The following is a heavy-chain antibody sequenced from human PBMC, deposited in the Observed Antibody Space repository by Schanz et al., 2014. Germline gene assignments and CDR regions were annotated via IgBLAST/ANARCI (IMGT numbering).Heavy chain of an antibody. CDR2: IRGGGETT. CDR3: TKAPYADYGYFHY. J-gene: IGHJ4*02. CDR1: GFTFSNYA. D-gene: IGHD4-17*01. Sequence: EVQLVESGGGLVQPGGSLRLSCVASGFTFSNYAMSWVRLAPGKGLEWVSAIRGGGETTHYADSVKGRFTISRDNSKNTLYLQMSSLRAEDTAVYYCTKAPYADYGYFHYWGQGTLVPVSS. V-gene: IGHV3-23*04.